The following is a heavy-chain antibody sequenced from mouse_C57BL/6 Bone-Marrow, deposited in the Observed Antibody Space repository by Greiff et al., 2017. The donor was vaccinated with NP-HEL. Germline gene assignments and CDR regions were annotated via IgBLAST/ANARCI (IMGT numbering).Heavy chain of an antibody. CDR2: INPNNGGT. CDR1: GYTFTDYY. V-gene: IGHV1-26*01. D-gene: IGHD1-1*01. J-gene: IGHJ2*01. Sequence: VQLKQSGPELVKPGASVKISCKASGYTFTDYYMNWVKQSHGKSLEWIGDINPNNGGTSYNQKFKGKATLTVDKSSSTAYMELRSLTSEDSAVYYCARGRGRKGFDYWGQGTTLTVSS. CDR3: ARGRGRKGFDY.